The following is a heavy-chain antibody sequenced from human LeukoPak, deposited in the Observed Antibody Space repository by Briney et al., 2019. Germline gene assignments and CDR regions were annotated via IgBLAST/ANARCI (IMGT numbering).Heavy chain of an antibody. CDR3: ARDRFGELPREFDY. Sequence: GGSLRLSCAASGFTFSNAWMTWVRQAPGKGLEWVGRIKNKVDGGTADYAAPVKGRFTISRDNSKNTLYLQMNSLRAEDTAVYYCARDRFGELPREFDYWGQGTLVTVSS. CDR1: GFTFSNAW. V-gene: IGHV3-15*01. J-gene: IGHJ4*02. D-gene: IGHD3-10*01. CDR2: IKNKVDGGTA.